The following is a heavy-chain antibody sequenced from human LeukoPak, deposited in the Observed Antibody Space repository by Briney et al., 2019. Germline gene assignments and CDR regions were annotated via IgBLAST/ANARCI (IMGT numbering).Heavy chain of an antibody. J-gene: IGHJ5*02. V-gene: IGHV1-2*02. Sequence: GASVTVSCKASGYTFTGYYMHWVRQAPGQGLEWMGWINPNSGGTNYAQKFQGRVTMTRDTSISTAYMELSRLRSDDTAVYYCARSQSPYSYDFWSGKQNWFDPWGQGTLVTVSS. CDR2: INPNSGGT. CDR3: ARSQSPYSYDFWSGKQNWFDP. D-gene: IGHD3-3*01. CDR1: GYTFTGYY.